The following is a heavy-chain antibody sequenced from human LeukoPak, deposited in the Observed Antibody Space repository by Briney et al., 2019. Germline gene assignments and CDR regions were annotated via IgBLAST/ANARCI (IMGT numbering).Heavy chain of an antibody. J-gene: IGHJ6*02. D-gene: IGHD4-17*01. Sequence: SVKVSCKASGGTFNSYAISWVRQAPGQELEWMGGIIPIFGTAKYAQKFQGRVTITADESTSTAYMELSSLRSEDTAVYYCARAKGGGTTVTTSAGYYYGMDVWGQGTTVTVSS. V-gene: IGHV1-69*13. CDR1: GGTFNSYA. CDR2: IIPIFGTA. CDR3: ARAKGGGTTVTTSAGYYYGMDV.